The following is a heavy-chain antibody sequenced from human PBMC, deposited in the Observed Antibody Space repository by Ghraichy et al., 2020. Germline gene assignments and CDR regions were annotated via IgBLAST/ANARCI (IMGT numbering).Heavy chain of an antibody. V-gene: IGHV3-48*02. Sequence: GGSLRLSCAASGFTFSSYSMNWVRQAPGKGLEWVSYISPSRDTIYYADSVKGRFTISRDNAKNSLYLQMNSLRDEDTAVYYCARVNNGGYLGCAYWGQGTLVTVSS. J-gene: IGHJ4*02. D-gene: IGHD1-26*01. CDR2: ISPSRDTI. CDR1: GFTFSSYS. CDR3: ARVNNGGYLGCAY.